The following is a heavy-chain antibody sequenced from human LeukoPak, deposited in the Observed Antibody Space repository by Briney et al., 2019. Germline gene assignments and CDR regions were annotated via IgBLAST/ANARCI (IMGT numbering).Heavy chain of an antibody. CDR3: AKDGGWYFYYYYMDV. CDR2: IRYDGSNK. Sequence: GGSLRLSCAASGFTFSSYGMHWVRQAPGKGLEWVAFIRYDGSNKYYADSVKGRFTISRDNSKNTLYLQMNSLRAEDTAVYYCAKDGGWYFYYYYMDVWGKGTTVTVSS. D-gene: IGHD6-19*01. J-gene: IGHJ6*03. CDR1: GFTFSSYG. V-gene: IGHV3-30*02.